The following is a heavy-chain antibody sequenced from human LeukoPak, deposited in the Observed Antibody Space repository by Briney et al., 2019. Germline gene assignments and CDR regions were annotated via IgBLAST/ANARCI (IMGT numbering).Heavy chain of an antibody. CDR3: ARMVGWGARRYYYYYMDV. V-gene: IGHV4-59*01. Sequence: SETLPLTCTVSGGSISSYYWSWIRQPPGKGLEWIGYIYYSGSTNYNPSLKSRVTISVDTSKNQFSLKLSSVTAADAAVYYCARMVGWGARRYYYYYMDVWGKGTTVTISS. J-gene: IGHJ6*03. D-gene: IGHD1-26*01. CDR2: IYYSGST. CDR1: GGSISSYY.